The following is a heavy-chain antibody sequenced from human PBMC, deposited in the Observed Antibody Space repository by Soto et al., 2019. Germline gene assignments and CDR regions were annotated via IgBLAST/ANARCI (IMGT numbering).Heavy chain of an antibody. V-gene: IGHV1-69*01. D-gene: IGHD3-3*01. Sequence: QVLLVQSGAEVKKPGSSVKISCKASGGSFGNSAINWVRQTPGQGLEWLGGFIPVYRTLNYAQKFQGRVTFTAHESTGTAYMTLNSLASNDTAVYYCATGVIWIGYFTVDSWGQGTRVTVSS. CDR3: ATGVIWIGYFTVDS. CDR1: GGSFGNSA. J-gene: IGHJ4*02. CDR2: FIPVYRTL.